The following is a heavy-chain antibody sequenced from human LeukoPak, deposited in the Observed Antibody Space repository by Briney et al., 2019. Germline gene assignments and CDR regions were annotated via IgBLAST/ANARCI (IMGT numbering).Heavy chain of an antibody. D-gene: IGHD6-13*01. CDR1: GYSFNSHW. J-gene: IGHJ4*02. CDR3: ARQADNSWSPFDY. CDR2: IYPGDSNT. V-gene: IGHV5-51*01. Sequence: PGESLKISCKGSGYSFNSHWIGWVRQMPGKGLEWMGIIYPGDSNTRYRPSHQGQVTISADKSISTAYLQWSSLKASDTAIYYCARQADNSWSPFDYWGQGTLVTVSS.